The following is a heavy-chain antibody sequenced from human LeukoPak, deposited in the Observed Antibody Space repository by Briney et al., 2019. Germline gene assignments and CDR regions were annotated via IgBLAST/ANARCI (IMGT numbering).Heavy chain of an antibody. D-gene: IGHD3-22*01. Sequence: ASVKDSCKASGYTFTSYGISWVRQAPGQGLEWMGWISAYNGNTNYAQKLQGRVTMTTDTSTSTAYMELRSLRSDDTAVYYCARDSRYYYDSSVPFDYWGQGTLVTVSS. J-gene: IGHJ4*02. V-gene: IGHV1-18*01. CDR3: ARDSRYYYDSSVPFDY. CDR2: ISAYNGNT. CDR1: GYTFTSYG.